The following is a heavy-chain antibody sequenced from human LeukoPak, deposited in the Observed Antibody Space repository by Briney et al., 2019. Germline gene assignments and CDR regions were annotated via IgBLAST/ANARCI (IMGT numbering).Heavy chain of an antibody. V-gene: IGHV3-21*01. CDR3: ARDGIEGRYFDWLDPTEYYFDY. J-gene: IGHJ4*02. D-gene: IGHD3-9*01. CDR1: GFTFSSYS. Sequence: GGSLRLSCTASGFTFSSYSMNWVRQAPGKGLEWVSSISSSSSYIYYADSVKGRFTISRDNAKNSLYLQMNSLRAEDTAVYYCARDGIEGRYFDWLDPTEYYFDYWGQGTLVTVPS. CDR2: ISSSSSYI.